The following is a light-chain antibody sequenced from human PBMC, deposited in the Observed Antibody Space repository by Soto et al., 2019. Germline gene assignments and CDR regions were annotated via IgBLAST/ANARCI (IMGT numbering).Light chain of an antibody. V-gene: IGLV1-44*01. CDR1: SSNIGSNT. J-gene: IGLJ2*01. CDR2: NNN. CDR3: AVWDDSLDGVV. Sequence: QSVLTQPPSASGTPGQRVTISCTGSSSNIGSNTLTWYRHLPGTAPKLLIYNNNQRPSGVPDRFSGSKSGTSASLAISGLQSEDEADYYCAVWDDSLDGVVFGGGTKLTVL.